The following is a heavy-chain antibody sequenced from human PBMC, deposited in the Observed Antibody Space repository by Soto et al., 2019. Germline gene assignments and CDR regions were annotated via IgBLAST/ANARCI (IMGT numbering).Heavy chain of an antibody. J-gene: IGHJ6*02. CDR1: GGSFETFI. CDR2: VVPILGTP. D-gene: IGHD3-10*01. Sequence: QVQLVQSGAEVKEPGSSVKVSCEASGGSFETFIMNWVRQTPGRGLEWMGGVVPILGTPTYAGRFRGKVKIPANPSAGTTRMEVASLRSEGSGIYYCVWVGAYGSSRSGMDGSGHGTRVLVSS. CDR3: VWVGAYGSSRSGMDG. V-gene: IGHV1-69*01.